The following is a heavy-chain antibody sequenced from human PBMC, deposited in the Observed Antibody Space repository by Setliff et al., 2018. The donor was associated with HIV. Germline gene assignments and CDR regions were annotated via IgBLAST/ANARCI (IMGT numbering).Heavy chain of an antibody. V-gene: IGHV4-4*07. CDR3: ALTGHRLLRGYMDV. CDR1: DDPISSYY. J-gene: IGHJ6*03. CDR2: LYVSGDT. Sequence: SETLSLTCYVTDDPISSYYWSWVRQTAGKGLEWIGRLYVSGDTNYNPSLKSRVTMSLDTSKKHFSLNLKSVTAADTAVYYCALTGHRLLRGYMDVWGKGTTVTVSS. D-gene: IGHD2-15*01.